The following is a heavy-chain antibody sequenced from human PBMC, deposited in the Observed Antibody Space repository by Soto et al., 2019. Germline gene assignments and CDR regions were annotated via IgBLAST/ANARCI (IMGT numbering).Heavy chain of an antibody. CDR2: INPKTGDT. V-gene: IGHV1-2*04. J-gene: IGHJ6*02. CDR3: ARDSSTVGPSHDLAHSHLGDSKSGLDV. CDR1: GYSFTGHY. Sequence: QVHLVQSGDEVKKPGASVKVSCKASGYSFTGHYIHWVRQAPQHGLEWVGWINPKTGDTKHAHKFLGWVSMTRDTAMTSVYMELSRLKPNDTAVYYCARDSSTVGPSHDLAHSHLGDSKSGLDVWGQGTTVTVSS. D-gene: IGHD3-3*02.